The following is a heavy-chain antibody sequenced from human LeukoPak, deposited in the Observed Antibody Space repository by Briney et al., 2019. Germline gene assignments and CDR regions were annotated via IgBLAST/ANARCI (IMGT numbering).Heavy chain of an antibody. V-gene: IGHV1-2*02. CDR2: INPNSGGT. Sequence: WASVKVSCKASGYTFTGYYMHWVRQAPGQGLEWMGWINPNSGGTNYAQKFQGRVTMTRGTSISTAYMELSRLRSDDTAVYYCARGGLLTGYYLGLKWGQGTLVTVSS. CDR1: GYTFTGYY. J-gene: IGHJ4*02. D-gene: IGHD3-9*01. CDR3: ARGGLLTGYYLGLK.